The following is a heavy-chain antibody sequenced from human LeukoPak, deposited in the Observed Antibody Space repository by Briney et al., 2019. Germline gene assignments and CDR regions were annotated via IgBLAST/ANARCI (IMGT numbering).Heavy chain of an antibody. CDR2: ISSSGSTI. CDR1: GFTVSTKY. D-gene: IGHD3-16*01. Sequence: QSGGSLRLSCAASGFTVSTKYMTWVRQAPGKGLEWVSYISSSGSTIYYADSVKGRFTISRDNAKNSLYLQMNSLRAEDTAVYYCARGPANDWVEYYFDYWGQGTLVTVSS. CDR3: ARGPANDWVEYYFDY. J-gene: IGHJ4*02. V-gene: IGHV3-48*03.